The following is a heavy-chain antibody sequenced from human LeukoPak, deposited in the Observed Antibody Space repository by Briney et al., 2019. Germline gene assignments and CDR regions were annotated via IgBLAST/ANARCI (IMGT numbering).Heavy chain of an antibody. V-gene: IGHV3-15*01. J-gene: IGHJ3*01. CDR1: GFSISIAW. D-gene: IGHD3-22*01. CDR3: AAVGEWLSNAFNL. Sequence: GSLRLSCAASGFSISIAWMSWDRQAPGKGLEWVGRIKSKGDGETRDYAAPVKDRFIISRDDSKNMLYLQMNSLKTEDTAIYYCAAVGEWLSNAFNLWGQGTMVTVSA. CDR2: IKSKGDGETR.